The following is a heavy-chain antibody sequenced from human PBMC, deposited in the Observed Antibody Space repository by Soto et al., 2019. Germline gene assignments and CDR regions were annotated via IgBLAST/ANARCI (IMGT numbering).Heavy chain of an antibody. D-gene: IGHD4-17*01. CDR3: ARDLLDTTVDYYFDS. V-gene: IGHV4-30-4*01. CDR2: IYHSGSS. J-gene: IGHJ4*02. Sequence: SETLSLTCTVSGGSLSSGTYYWSWIRQPPGKGLEWIGYIYHSGSSQSNPSLKSRVTISIDTSKNQFSLELRSVTAADTAVYYCARDLLDTTVDYYFDSWGPGRLVTISS. CDR1: GGSLSSGTYY.